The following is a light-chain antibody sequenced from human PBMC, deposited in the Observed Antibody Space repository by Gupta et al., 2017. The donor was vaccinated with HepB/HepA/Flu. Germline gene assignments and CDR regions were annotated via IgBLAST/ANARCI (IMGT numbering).Light chain of an antibody. V-gene: IGKV3-20*01. Sequence: EFLLTQSPDTLSLSPGERATLSCRARQSVNDYLAWYQQKPGKAPRLLIYGASSRATGVPDRFSGSGSGTEFTLTISRLEPEDFAVYYCQQYCSSPVTFGQGTRLEI. J-gene: IGKJ5*01. CDR2: GAS. CDR3: QQYCSSPVT. CDR1: QSVNDY.